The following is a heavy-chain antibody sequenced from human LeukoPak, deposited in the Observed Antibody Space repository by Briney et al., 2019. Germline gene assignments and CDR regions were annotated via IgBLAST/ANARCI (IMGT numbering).Heavy chain of an antibody. CDR2: ISGSGGST. J-gene: IGHJ4*02. V-gene: IGHV3-23*01. D-gene: IGHD3-10*01. Sequence: GGSLRLSCAASGFTFSTYAMSWVRQAPGKGLEWVSVISGSGGSTYYADSVKGRFIISRDNSKNTLYLQINTLRAEDTAVYYCAKSHYYGSGSYDYWGQGTLVTVSS. CDR1: GFTFSTYA. CDR3: AKSHYYGSGSYDY.